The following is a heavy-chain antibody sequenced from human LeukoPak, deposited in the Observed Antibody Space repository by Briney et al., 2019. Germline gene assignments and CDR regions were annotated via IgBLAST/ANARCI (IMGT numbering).Heavy chain of an antibody. J-gene: IGHJ5*02. V-gene: IGHV3-21*01. CDR3: ASVLVGYYYDSSGTT. Sequence: PGGSLRLSCAASGFTFSSYSMNWVRRAPGKGLEWVSSISSSSSYIYYADSVKGRFTISRDNAKNSLYLQMNSLRAEDTAVYYCASVLVGYYYDSSGTTWGQGTLVTVSS. D-gene: IGHD3-22*01. CDR2: ISSSSSYI. CDR1: GFTFSSYS.